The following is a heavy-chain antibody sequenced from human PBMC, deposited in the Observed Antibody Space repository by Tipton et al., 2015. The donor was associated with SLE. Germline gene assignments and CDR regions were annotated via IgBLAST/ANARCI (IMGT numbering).Heavy chain of an antibody. D-gene: IGHD3-10*01. CDR3: ARYGSGSSGAFDI. CDR1: GGSISSSSYY. J-gene: IGHJ3*02. Sequence: GLVKPSETLSLTRTVSGGSISSSSYYWGWIRQPPGKGLEWIGSIYYSGSTYYNPSLKSRVTISVDTSKNQFSLKLSSVTAADTAVYYCARYGSGSSGAFDIWGQGTMVTVSS. CDR2: IYYSGST. V-gene: IGHV4-39*01.